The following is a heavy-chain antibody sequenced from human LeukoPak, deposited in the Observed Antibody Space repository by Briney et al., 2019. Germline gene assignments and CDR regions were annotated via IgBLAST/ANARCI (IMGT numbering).Heavy chain of an antibody. CDR2: IYYSGST. Sequence: SETLSLTCTVSGGSISSSSYYWGWIRQPPGKGLEWIGYIYYSGSTNYNPSLKSRVTISVDTSKNQFSLKLSSVTAADTAVYYCARADYYGSGSYGFDPWGQGTLVTVSS. V-gene: IGHV4-61*05. J-gene: IGHJ5*02. CDR3: ARADYYGSGSYGFDP. CDR1: GGSISSSSYY. D-gene: IGHD3-10*01.